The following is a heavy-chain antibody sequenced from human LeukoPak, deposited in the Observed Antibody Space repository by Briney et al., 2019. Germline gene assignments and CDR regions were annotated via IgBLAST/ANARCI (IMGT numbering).Heavy chain of an antibody. Sequence: GGSLGLSCAASGFTFSSCEMNWVRQAPGKGLEWVSYISSSGSTIYYADSVKGRLTISRDNAKNSLYLQMNSLRAEDTAVYYCAELGITMIGGVWGKGTTVTISS. CDR1: GFTFSSCE. CDR3: AELGITMIGGV. CDR2: ISSSGSTI. D-gene: IGHD3-10*02. J-gene: IGHJ6*04. V-gene: IGHV3-48*03.